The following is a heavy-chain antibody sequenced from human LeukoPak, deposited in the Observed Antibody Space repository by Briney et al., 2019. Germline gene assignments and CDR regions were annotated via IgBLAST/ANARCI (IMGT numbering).Heavy chain of an antibody. V-gene: IGHV3-53*04. CDR2: IYSGGST. J-gene: IGHJ4*02. Sequence: SGGSLRLSCAASGFTFSSYAMSWVRQAPGKGLEWVSVIYSGGSTYYADSVKGRFTISRHNSKNTLYLQMNSLRAEDTAVYYCARVQGGWYVDYWGQGTPVTVSS. CDR1: GFTFSSYA. D-gene: IGHD6-19*01. CDR3: ARVQGGWYVDY.